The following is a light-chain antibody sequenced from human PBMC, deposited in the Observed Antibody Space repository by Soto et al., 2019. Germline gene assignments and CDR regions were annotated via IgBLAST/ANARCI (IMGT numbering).Light chain of an antibody. CDR3: LRYNAFSQT. CDR1: QSMNDW. CDR2: DAS. Sequence: DIQMTQSPSTLSASVGDRVTITCRASQSMNDWLAWYQQKPEKPPKVLIYDASSLQSGVPSRFSGSGSGTEFTLTIGSLQPDDVATYYCLRYNAFSQTFGQGTKV. V-gene: IGKV1-5*01. J-gene: IGKJ1*01.